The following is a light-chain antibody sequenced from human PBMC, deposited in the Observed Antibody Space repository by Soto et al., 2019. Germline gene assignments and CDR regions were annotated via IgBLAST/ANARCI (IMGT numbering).Light chain of an antibody. CDR3: QQRATWPLT. V-gene: IGKV3-11*01. CDR1: QTVTTF. CDR2: DAS. J-gene: IGKJ4*01. Sequence: ENVLTQSPATLSLSPGERATLSYRASQTVTTFLAWYQQKPGQAPRLLIHDASNRATGIPARFSGSGYGTDFTLTISSLEPEDFAVYYCQQRATWPLTFGGGTRVEIK.